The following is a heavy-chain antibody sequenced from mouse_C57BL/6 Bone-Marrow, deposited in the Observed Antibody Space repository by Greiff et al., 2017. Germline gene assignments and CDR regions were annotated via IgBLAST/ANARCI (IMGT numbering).Heavy chain of an antibody. V-gene: IGHV1-81*01. J-gene: IGHJ1*03. CDR3: SRYCNFWFFDF. Sequence: QVQLKESGAELARPGASVKLSCKASGYTFTSYGISWVKQRTGQGLEWIGEIYPRSGNTYYNEKFKGKATLTADKSSSTGYMELRSLTSEDSAVFFLSRYCNFWFFDFWGTGTPVPVSS. CDR1: GYTFTSYG. D-gene: IGHD2-10*02. CDR2: IYPRSGNT.